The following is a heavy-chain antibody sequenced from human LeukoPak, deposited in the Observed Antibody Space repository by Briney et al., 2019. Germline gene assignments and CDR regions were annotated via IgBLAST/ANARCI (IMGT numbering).Heavy chain of an antibody. CDR1: GGSISSYY. J-gene: IGHJ4*02. CDR3: ARGGYYDSSGYYFPKPFDY. CDR2: IYTSGST. D-gene: IGHD3-22*01. V-gene: IGHV4-4*07. Sequence: PSETPSLTCTVSGGSISSYYWSWIRQPAGKGLEWIGRIYTSGSTNYNPSLKSRVTMSVDTSKNQFSLRLSSVTAADTAVYYCARGGYYDSSGYYFPKPFDYWGQGTLVTVSS.